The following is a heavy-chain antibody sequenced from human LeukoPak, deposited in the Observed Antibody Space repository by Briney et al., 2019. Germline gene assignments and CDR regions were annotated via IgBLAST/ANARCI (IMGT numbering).Heavy chain of an antibody. J-gene: IGHJ4*02. CDR3: ARVVLSYCSGGSCPYFDY. CDR2: FSHSGFP. CDR1: GGSFSGYS. Sequence: SETLSLTCAIYGGSFSGYSWTWIRQPPGKGLEWIGEFSHSGFPVYNPSLGGRVTISIDASKNQFSLKLSSVTAADTAIYYCARVVLSYCSGGSCPYFDYWGQGTLVTVSS. V-gene: IGHV4-34*01. D-gene: IGHD2-15*01.